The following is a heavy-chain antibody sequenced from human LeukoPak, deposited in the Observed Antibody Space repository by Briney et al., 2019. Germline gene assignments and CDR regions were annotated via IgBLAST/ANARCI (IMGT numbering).Heavy chain of an antibody. Sequence: PGGSLRLSCAASGFTFSSYSMNWVRQAPGKGLEWVSYISSSSSTIYYADSVKGRLTISRDNAKNSLYLQMNSLRDEDTAVYYCAGVAGKYNRDAFDIWGQGTMVTVSS. J-gene: IGHJ3*02. CDR3: AGVAGKYNRDAFDI. CDR1: GFTFSSYS. CDR2: ISSSSSTI. D-gene: IGHD1-20*01. V-gene: IGHV3-48*02.